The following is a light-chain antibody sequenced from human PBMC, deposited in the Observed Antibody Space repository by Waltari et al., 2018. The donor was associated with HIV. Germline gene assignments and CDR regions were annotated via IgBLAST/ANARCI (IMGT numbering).Light chain of an antibody. V-gene: IGKV3-20*01. CDR2: AAS. J-gene: IGKJ4*01. CDR1: QIITNNF. CDR3: QQYSSSPLS. Sequence: EIVLTQSPGTLSLSPGERATLSCRASQIITNNFLAWYQHQSGQAPRLLISAASSRATVIPDSVSGSGSGTDFSLTISRLEPEDFALYYCQQYSSSPLSFGGGTRVEIK.